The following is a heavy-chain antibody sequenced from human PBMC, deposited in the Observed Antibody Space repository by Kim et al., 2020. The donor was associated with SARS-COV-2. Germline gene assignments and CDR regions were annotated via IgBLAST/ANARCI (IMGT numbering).Heavy chain of an antibody. CDR1: GFTFSNYA. Sequence: GGSLRLSCSASGFTFSNYAMSWVRQAPGKGLEWVSTINGDASGIYYADSVKGRFTISRDNSKNTLILQMNNLRAEDTALYYCAYASGWYEFDYWGQGPLV. V-gene: IGHV3-23*01. CDR3: AYASGWYEFDY. D-gene: IGHD6-19*01. J-gene: IGHJ4*02. CDR2: INGDASGI.